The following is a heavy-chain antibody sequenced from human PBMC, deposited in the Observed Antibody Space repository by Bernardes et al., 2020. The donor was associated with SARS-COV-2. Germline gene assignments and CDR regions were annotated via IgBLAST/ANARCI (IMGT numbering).Heavy chain of an antibody. CDR3: ARARALRQYCSGGSCYSGYYYYGMDV. V-gene: IGHV3-30-3*01. CDR1: GFTFSSYA. J-gene: IGHJ6*02. CDR2: ISYDGSNK. Sequence: GGSLRLSCAASGFTFSSYAMHWVRQAPGKGLEWVAVISYDGSNKYYADSVKGRFTISRDNSKNTLYLQMNSLRAEDTAVYYCARARALRQYCSGGSCYSGYYYYGMDVWGQGTTVTVSS. D-gene: IGHD2-15*01.